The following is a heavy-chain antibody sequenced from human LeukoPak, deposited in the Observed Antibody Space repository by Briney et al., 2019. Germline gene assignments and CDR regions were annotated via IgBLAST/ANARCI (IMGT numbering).Heavy chain of an antibody. D-gene: IGHD3-10*01. V-gene: IGHV1-69*06. CDR1: GGTFSSYA. J-gene: IGHJ6*03. Sequence: SVKVSCKASGGTFSSYAISWVRQAPGQGLEWMGGIIPIFGTANYAQKFQGRVTITADKSTSTAYMELSSLRSEDTAVYYCARGERGVNYYYYYMDVWGKGTTVTVSS. CDR2: IIPIFGTA. CDR3: ARGERGVNYYYYYMDV.